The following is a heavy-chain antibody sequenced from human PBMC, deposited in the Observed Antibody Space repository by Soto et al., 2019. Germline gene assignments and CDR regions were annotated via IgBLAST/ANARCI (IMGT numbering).Heavy chain of an antibody. CDR1: GFTFSSYA. CDR2: ISGSDGRT. CDR3: AKGPGMYSEFDC. D-gene: IGHD2-8*01. J-gene: IGHJ4*02. V-gene: IGHV3-23*01. Sequence: EVQMLESGGGLVQPGGSLRLSCAASGFTFSSYAMSWARQAPGKGLEWVPAISGSDGRTFYADSVKGRFTISRDDSKDAVYLQWDGRGAEDTAVYDGAKGPGMYSEFDCWGQGTLVTVSS.